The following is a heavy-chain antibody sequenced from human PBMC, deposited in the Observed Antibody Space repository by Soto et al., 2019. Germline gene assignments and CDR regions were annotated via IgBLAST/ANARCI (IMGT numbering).Heavy chain of an antibody. CDR1: GYTFTSYD. D-gene: IGHD1-1*01. CDR2: MNPNSGNT. Sequence: ASVKVSCKASGYTFTSYDINWVRQATGQGLEWMGWMNPNSGNTGYAQKFQGRVTMTRNTSISTAYMELSSLRSEDTAVYYCARDNGKDYYYYCMDVWGKGTTVTVSS. CDR3: ARDNGKDYYYYCMDV. V-gene: IGHV1-8*01. J-gene: IGHJ6*03.